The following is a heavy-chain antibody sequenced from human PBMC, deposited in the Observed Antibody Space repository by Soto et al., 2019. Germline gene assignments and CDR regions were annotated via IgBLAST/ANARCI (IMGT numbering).Heavy chain of an antibody. D-gene: IGHD1-7*01. CDR1: GYSFTSYW. Sequence: GESLKISCKGSGYSFTSYWIGWVRQMPGKGLEWMGIIYPGDSDTRYSPSFQGQVTISADKSISTAYLQWSSLKASDTAMYYCARPNYGGKTGTPYGMDVWGQGTTVTVSS. J-gene: IGHJ6*02. CDR3: ARPNYGGKTGTPYGMDV. V-gene: IGHV5-51*01. CDR2: IYPGDSDT.